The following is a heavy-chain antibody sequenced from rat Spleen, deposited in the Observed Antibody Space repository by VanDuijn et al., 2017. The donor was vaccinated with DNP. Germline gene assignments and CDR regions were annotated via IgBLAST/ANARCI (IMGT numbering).Heavy chain of an antibody. V-gene: IGHV5-7*01. J-gene: IGHJ2*01. CDR3: ARGGRYNPFDY. CDR2: ISSDGSHT. CDR1: GFTFSDYY. Sequence: EVKLVESGGGLVQPGRSLKLSCAGSGFTFSDYYMAWVRQTPTKGLDWVASISSDGSHTYYRDSVKGRFTISRDNAKSRLFLQMDSLRSEDTATYYCARGGRYNPFDYWGQGVMVTVSS. D-gene: IGHD1-5*01.